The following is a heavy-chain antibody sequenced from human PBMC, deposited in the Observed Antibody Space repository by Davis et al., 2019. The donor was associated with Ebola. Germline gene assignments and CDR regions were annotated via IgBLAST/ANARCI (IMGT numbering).Heavy chain of an antibody. D-gene: IGHD5-12*01. J-gene: IGHJ4*02. CDR1: GFTFSNAW. V-gene: IGHV3-7*01. CDR3: ARGRSMVATQVGLRY. CDR2: IKADGSAK. Sequence: GESLKISCAASGFTFSNAWMSWVRQAPAKGLEWVATIKADGSAKYYVDSVKGRFTISRDNVKNSLYLQMDSLRAEDTAVYYCARGRSMVATQVGLRYWGQGTLVTVSS.